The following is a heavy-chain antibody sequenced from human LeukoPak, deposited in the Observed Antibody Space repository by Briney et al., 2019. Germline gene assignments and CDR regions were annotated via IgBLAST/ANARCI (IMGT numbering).Heavy chain of an antibody. CDR3: AKEIFSVAFDY. D-gene: IGHD3-9*01. J-gene: IGHJ4*02. CDR1: GFTFSSYG. Sequence: GGSLRLSCAATGFTFSSYGMHSVRQAPGKWLDGVAFIRYDGSNKYYADSVKGRFTVSRDNSKNTLYLQMNSLRAEDTAVYYCAKEIFSVAFDYWGQGTLVTVSS. CDR2: IRYDGSNK. V-gene: IGHV3-30*02.